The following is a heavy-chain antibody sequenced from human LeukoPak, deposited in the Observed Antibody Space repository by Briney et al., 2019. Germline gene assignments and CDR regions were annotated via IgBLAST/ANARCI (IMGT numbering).Heavy chain of an antibody. J-gene: IGHJ4*02. D-gene: IGHD6-19*01. V-gene: IGHV3-30*18. Sequence: GGSLRLSCAASGFTFSSYGMHWVRQAPGKGLEWVAVISYDGSNKYYADSVKGRFTISRDNSKNTLYLQMNSLRAEGTAVYYCAKDRQWLQIDYWGQGTLVTVSS. CDR2: ISYDGSNK. CDR1: GFTFSSYG. CDR3: AKDRQWLQIDY.